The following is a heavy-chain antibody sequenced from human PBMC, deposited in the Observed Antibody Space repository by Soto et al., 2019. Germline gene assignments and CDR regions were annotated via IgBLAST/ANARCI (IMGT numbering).Heavy chain of an antibody. Sequence: RRLSCVASGFNFDDSAMNWVRQVPGKGLEWVSGITWNSGHILYADSVKGRFTISRDNAKKSLYLELNSLRPEDTALYYCAKGRSSMIVVVMDYWGHGTPVTVSS. CDR3: AKGRSSMIVVVMDY. V-gene: IGHV3-9*01. CDR2: ITWNSGHI. J-gene: IGHJ4*01. D-gene: IGHD3-22*01. CDR1: GFNFDDSA.